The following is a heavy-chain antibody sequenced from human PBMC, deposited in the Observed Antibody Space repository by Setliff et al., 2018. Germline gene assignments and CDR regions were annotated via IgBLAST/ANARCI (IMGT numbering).Heavy chain of an antibody. V-gene: IGHV4-39*01. CDR3: ARRDSTGYYGYSFDF. D-gene: IGHD3-22*01. CDR1: GDSIGRSTYY. J-gene: IGHJ4*02. Sequence: PSETLSLTCTLSGDSIGRSTYYWGWIRQSPGKGLEWIGTVDRSGNTFYNPSLKSRVTISVAASKNQFSLKLTSVSAADTAVYYCARRDSTGYYGYSFDFWGQGTLVTVSS. CDR2: VDRSGNT.